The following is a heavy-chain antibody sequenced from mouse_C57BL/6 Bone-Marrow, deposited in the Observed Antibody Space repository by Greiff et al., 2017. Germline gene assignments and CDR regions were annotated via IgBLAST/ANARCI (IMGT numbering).Heavy chain of an antibody. Sequence: QVQLKESGAELVKPGASVKLSCKASGYTFTEYTIHWVKQRSGQGLEWIGWFYPGSGSIKYNEKFKDKATLTADKSSSTVYMERSRLTSEDSAVYFCARHEENDGYYSWFAYWGQGTLVTVSA. CDR3: ARHEENDGYYSWFAY. V-gene: IGHV1-62-2*01. D-gene: IGHD2-3*01. CDR1: GYTFTEYT. J-gene: IGHJ3*01. CDR2: FYPGSGSI.